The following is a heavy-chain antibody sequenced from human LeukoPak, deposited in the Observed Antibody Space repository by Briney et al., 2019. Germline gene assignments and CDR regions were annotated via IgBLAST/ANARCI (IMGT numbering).Heavy chain of an antibody. Sequence: GESLKISCKGSGYRFTSYWIGWGRQMPGKGLEWMGIIYPGDSDTRYSLAFQGQVTISADISISTAYLQWSSLKASDTAMYYCARRGRYFQHWGQGTLVTVSS. CDR3: ARRGRYFQH. J-gene: IGHJ1*01. CDR1: GYRFTSYW. CDR2: IYPGDSDT. V-gene: IGHV5-51*01.